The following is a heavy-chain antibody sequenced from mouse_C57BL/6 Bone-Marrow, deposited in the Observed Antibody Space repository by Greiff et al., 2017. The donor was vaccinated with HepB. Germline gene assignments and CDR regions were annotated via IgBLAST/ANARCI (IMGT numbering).Heavy chain of an antibody. J-gene: IGHJ2*01. D-gene: IGHD1-1*01. CDR3: ARGTVVATSRYFDY. CDR1: GYTFTDYN. CDR2: INPNNGGT. V-gene: IGHV1-18*01. Sequence: EVQVVESGPELVKPGASVKIPCKASGYTFTDYNMDWVKQSHGKSLEWIGDINPNNGGTIYNQKFKGKATLTVDKSSSTAYMELRSLTSEDTAVYYCARGTVVATSRYFDYWVQGTTLTVSS.